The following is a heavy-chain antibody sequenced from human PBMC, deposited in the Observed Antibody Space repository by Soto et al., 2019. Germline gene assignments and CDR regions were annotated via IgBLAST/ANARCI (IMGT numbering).Heavy chain of an antibody. V-gene: IGHV1-69*13. CDR2: IIPIFGTA. J-gene: IGHJ5*02. CDR1: GGTFSSYA. D-gene: IGHD3-22*01. Sequence: SVKVSCKASGGTFSSYAISWVRQAPGQGLEWMGGIIPIFGTANYAQKFQGRVTITADESTSTAYMELSSLRSEDTAVYYCARGRKYYDSSGSLNWFDPWGQGTLVTVSS. CDR3: ARGRKYYDSSGSLNWFDP.